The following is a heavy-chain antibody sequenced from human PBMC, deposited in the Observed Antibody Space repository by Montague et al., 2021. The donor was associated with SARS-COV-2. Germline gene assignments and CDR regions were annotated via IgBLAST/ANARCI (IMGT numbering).Heavy chain of an antibody. V-gene: IGHV4-61*02. J-gene: IGHJ6*02. CDR1: GGSISSASFY. CDR2: IQASGIT. D-gene: IGHD3-10*01. Sequence: TLSLTCTVSGGSISSASFYWTWIRQSAGKGLEWVGRIQASGITNYNPSLKSRVAMSVDTSKNQFSLSLNSVTAADTAVYFCARDIGGDGVMDVWGQGTTVSVSS. CDR3: ARDIGGDGVMDV.